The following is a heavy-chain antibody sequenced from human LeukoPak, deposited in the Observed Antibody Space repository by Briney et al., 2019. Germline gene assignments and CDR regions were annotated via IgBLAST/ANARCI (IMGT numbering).Heavy chain of an antibody. Sequence: GRSLRLSCAASGXTFSTYGMHWVRQAPGKGLEWVAVLTYDGSNKYYAASVQGRFTVSRDNSGNTLHLQMNSLRVEDTGVYYCARDPRRYCSTGSCYERAYFDYWGQGTLVTVSS. J-gene: IGHJ4*02. CDR3: ARDPRRYCSTGSCYERAYFDY. D-gene: IGHD2-15*01. CDR2: LTYDGSNK. CDR1: GXTFSTYG. V-gene: IGHV3-30*03.